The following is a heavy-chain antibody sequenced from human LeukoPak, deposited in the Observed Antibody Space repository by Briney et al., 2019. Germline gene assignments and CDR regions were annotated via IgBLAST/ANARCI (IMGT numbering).Heavy chain of an antibody. D-gene: IGHD3-10*01. V-gene: IGHV4-30-4*01. CDR1: GGSISSGDYY. CDR3: AREWFGGYFDY. J-gene: IGHJ4*02. Sequence: SQTLSLTCTVSGGSISSGDYYWSGIRQPPGKGLEWIGYIYYSGSTYYNPSLKSRVTISVDTSKNQFSLKLSSVTAADTAVYYCAREWFGGYFDYWGQGTLVTVSS. CDR2: IYYSGST.